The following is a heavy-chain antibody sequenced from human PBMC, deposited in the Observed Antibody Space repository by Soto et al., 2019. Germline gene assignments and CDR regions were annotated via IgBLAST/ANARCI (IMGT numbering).Heavy chain of an antibody. CDR2: SRDKHNRYTT. V-gene: IGHV3-72*01. CDR1: GFTFSDDY. J-gene: IGHJ4*02. D-gene: IGHD1-26*01. Sequence: EVQLVESGGGLVQPGGSPRLSCAASGFTFSDDYLDWVRQAPGKGLEWVGRSRDKHNRYTTEYAASVKGRFTISRDESKKSVILQMNSPETEDTAVYYCARVGGTYSDFDHWGQGTLVTVSS. CDR3: ARVGGTYSDFDH.